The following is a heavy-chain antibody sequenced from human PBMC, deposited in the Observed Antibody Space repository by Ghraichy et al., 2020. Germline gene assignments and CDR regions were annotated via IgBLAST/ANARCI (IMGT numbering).Heavy chain of an antibody. CDR2: ISVSGDRT. Sequence: GSLRLSCAASGFALSAYWMHWVRQAPGKGLEWVSCISVSGDRTFYADSVKGRFTISRDNSKKMVILQMNSLRVEDTAVYYCANGRFLAGHYYSMDVWGQGTTVTVSS. D-gene: IGHD3-3*01. V-gene: IGHV3-23*01. J-gene: IGHJ6*02. CDR3: ANGRFLAGHYYSMDV. CDR1: GFALSAYW.